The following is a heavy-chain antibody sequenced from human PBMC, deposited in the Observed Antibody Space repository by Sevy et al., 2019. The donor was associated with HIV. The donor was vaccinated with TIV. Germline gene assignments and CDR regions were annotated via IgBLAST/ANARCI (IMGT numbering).Heavy chain of an antibody. CDR3: ARDMTCGGDCYYFDN. J-gene: IGHJ4*02. CDR2: IIPVYGTT. V-gene: IGHV1-69*13. Sequence: ALVKVSCKASGDTFRKYVISWVRQAPGQGLEWMGGIIPVYGTTNYAQKFQARVTFTADASTSTVYMELSRLRSEDTAVYYCARDMTCGGDCYYFDNWGQGTLVTVSS. D-gene: IGHD2-21*02. CDR1: GDTFRKYV.